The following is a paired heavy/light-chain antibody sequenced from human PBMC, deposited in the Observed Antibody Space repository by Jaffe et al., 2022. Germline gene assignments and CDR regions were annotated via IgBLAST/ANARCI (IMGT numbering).Light chain of an antibody. CDR2: STN. V-gene: IGLV8-61*01. CDR1: SGSVSTTYY. J-gene: IGLJ1*01. Sequence: QTVVTQEPSFSVSPGGTVTLTCGLSSGSVSTTYYPSWYQQTPGQAPRTLIYSTNTRSSGVPDRFSGSILGNKAALTITGAQADDESDYYCVLYMGGGIYVFGSGTKVTVL. CDR3: VLYMGGGIYV.
Heavy chain of an antibody. Sequence: EVQLVESGGGLVQPGGSLRLSCAASGFTFSSHWMHWVRQGPGKGLVWVSRLSSDGSSTTYADSVKGRFTISRDNAKNTLYLQMNSLRAEDTAVYYCARDSVRWGSGKYYNDYYYMDVWGKGTTVTVSS. V-gene: IGHV3-74*01. CDR2: LSSDGSST. CDR1: GFTFSSHW. J-gene: IGHJ6*03. D-gene: IGHD3-10*01. CDR3: ARDSVRWGSGKYYNDYYYMDV.